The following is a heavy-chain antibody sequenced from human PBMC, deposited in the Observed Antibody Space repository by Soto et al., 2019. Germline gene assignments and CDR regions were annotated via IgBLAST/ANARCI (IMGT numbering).Heavy chain of an antibody. Sequence: SETLSLTCTVSGGSISSYYRSWIRQPAGKGLEWIGRIYTSGSTNYNPSLKSRVTMSVDTSKNQSSLKLSSVTAADTAVYYCARDWGYYGSGSSTYYYYGMDVWGQGTTVTVSS. J-gene: IGHJ6*02. D-gene: IGHD3-10*01. V-gene: IGHV4-4*07. CDR2: IYTSGST. CDR3: ARDWGYYGSGSSTYYYYGMDV. CDR1: GGSISSYY.